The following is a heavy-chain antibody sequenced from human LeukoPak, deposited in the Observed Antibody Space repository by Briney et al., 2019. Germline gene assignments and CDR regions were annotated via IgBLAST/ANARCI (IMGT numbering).Heavy chain of an antibody. CDR1: GFTFSSYA. CDR3: ARRSSAVGHFDY. D-gene: IGHD6-13*01. V-gene: IGHV3-23*01. CDR2: CLTGNTT. J-gene: IGHJ4*02. Sequence: GGSLRVSCAASGFTFSSYAMTWVRQAPGKRLEWVSTCLTGNTTYYSDSVKGRFTISRDNSKNTLYLQMNSLTAEDTAVYYCARRSSAVGHFDYWGQGTLVTVSS.